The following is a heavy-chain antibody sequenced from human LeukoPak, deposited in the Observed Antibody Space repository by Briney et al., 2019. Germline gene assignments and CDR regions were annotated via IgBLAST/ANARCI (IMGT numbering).Heavy chain of an antibody. V-gene: IGHV3-9*01. CDR3: ARSSWSTNGWFDP. CDR1: GFTFDDYA. D-gene: IGHD6-13*01. CDR2: ISWNSGSI. Sequence: GRSLRLSCAASGFTFDDYAMHWVRQAPGKGLEWVSGISWNSGSIGYADSVKGRFTISRDNAKNSLYLQMNNLTPDDTALYYCARSSWSTNGWFDPWGQGTLVTVSS. J-gene: IGHJ5*02.